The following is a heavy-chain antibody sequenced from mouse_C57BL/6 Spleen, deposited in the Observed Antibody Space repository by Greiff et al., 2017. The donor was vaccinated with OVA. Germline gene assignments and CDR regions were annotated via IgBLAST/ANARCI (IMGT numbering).Heavy chain of an antibody. V-gene: IGHV5-9-1*02. CDR2: ISSGGDYI. Sequence: EVQGVESGEGLVKPGGSLKLSCAASGFTFSSYAMSWVRQTPEKRLEWVAYISSGGDYIYYADTVKGRFTISRDNARNTLYLQMSSLKSEDTAMYYCTSSYYGSSYDYFDYWGQGTTLTVSS. D-gene: IGHD1-1*01. CDR1: GFTFSSYA. CDR3: TSSYYGSSYDYFDY. J-gene: IGHJ2*01.